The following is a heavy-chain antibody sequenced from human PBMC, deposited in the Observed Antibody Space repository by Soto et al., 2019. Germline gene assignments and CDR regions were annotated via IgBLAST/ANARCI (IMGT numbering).Heavy chain of an antibody. CDR1: GGYISRSDFY. CDR2: IYYSGST. D-gene: IGHD5-12*01. V-gene: IGHV4-39*01. Sequence: SETLSLTCTVSGGYISRSDFYWAWMRQPPGKRLEFIGNIYYSGSTYYNPSLRSRVTVSVDTSKDQFSLRLTSATAADTAVYYCARQRGGLRLSGPQLVSWGQGTLVTVSS. J-gene: IGHJ5*01. CDR3: ARQRGGLRLSGPQLVS.